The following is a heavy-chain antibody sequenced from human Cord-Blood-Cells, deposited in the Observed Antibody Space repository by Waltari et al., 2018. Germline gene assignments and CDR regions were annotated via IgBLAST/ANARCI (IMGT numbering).Heavy chain of an antibody. CDR3: ATTTRYSSSWSDY. J-gene: IGHJ4*02. D-gene: IGHD6-13*01. Sequence: QLQLQESGPGLVKPSETLSLTCTVSGGSISSSSYYWGWIRQPPGKGLEWSGSIYYSGSTYYNPSLKSRVTISVDTSKNQFSLKLSSVTAADTAVYYCATTTRYSSSWSDYWGQGTLVTVSS. CDR1: GGSISSSSYY. CDR2: IYYSGST. V-gene: IGHV4-39*01.